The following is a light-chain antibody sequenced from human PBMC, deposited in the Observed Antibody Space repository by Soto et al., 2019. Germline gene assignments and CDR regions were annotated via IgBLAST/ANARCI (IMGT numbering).Light chain of an antibody. Sequence: EKVVTHSPSTXSVPLLQRVTRSCRASQSVNNNLAWYQQKPGQAXRXXXYGASDRATGIQARFSGSGSGTEFNLTIRCLQSEDSAVYFCQQDYALRRTFGQGTMVEI. CDR2: GAS. V-gene: IGKV3-15*01. J-gene: IGKJ1*01. CDR3: QQDYALRRT. CDR1: QSVNNN.